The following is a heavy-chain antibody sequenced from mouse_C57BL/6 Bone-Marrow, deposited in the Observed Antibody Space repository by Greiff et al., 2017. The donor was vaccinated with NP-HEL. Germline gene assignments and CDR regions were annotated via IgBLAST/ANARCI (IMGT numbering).Heavy chain of an antibody. CDR3: VSGSYYFDY. Sequence: QVHVKQPGAELVKPGASVKLSCKASGYTFTSYWMHWVKQRPGQGLEWIGMIHPNSGSTNYNEKFKSKATLTVDKSSSTAYMQLSSLTSEDSAVYYCVSGSYYFDYWGQGTTLTVSS. J-gene: IGHJ2*01. CDR2: IHPNSGST. D-gene: IGHD3-2*02. V-gene: IGHV1-64*01. CDR1: GYTFTSYW.